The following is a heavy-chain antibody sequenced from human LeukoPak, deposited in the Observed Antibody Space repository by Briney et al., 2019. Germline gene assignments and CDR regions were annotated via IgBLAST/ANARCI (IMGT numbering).Heavy chain of an antibody. V-gene: IGHV4-59*01. J-gene: IGHJ5*02. CDR3: ARDLTYSSST. D-gene: IGHD6-6*01. CDR1: GGSISSYY. CDR2: IYYSGST. Sequence: SETLSLTCTVSGGSISSYYWSWIRQPPGKGLEWIGYIYYSGSTNYNPSLKSRVTISVDTSKNQFSLKLSSVTAADTAVYYCARDLTYSSSTWGQGTLVTVSS.